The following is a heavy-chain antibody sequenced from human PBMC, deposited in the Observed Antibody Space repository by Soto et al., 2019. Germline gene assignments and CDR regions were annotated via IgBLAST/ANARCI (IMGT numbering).Heavy chain of an antibody. D-gene: IGHD3-10*01. V-gene: IGHV3-23*01. CDR1: GFTFSSYA. Sequence: GGSLRLSCAASGFTFSSYAMSWVRQAPGKGLEWVSAISGSGGSTYYADSVKGRFTISRDNSKNTLYLQMNSLRAEDTAVYYCARPRITMVRGVIMRSVFGLVYWGQGTLVTVSS. J-gene: IGHJ4*02. CDR3: ARPRITMVRGVIMRSVFGLVY. CDR2: ISGSGGST.